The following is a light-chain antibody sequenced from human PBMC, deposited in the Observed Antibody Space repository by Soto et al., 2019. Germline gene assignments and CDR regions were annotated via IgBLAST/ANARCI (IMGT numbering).Light chain of an antibody. CDR2: GAS. J-gene: IGKJ1*01. Sequence: EIVLTQSPGTLSLSPGERATLSCRASQSVSSSYLAWYQQKPGQAPRLLIYGASSRATGIPDRFSGSGSGTDFTLTISRLEPQAFAVYFCQQYGSGTFGQGTKVDIK. V-gene: IGKV3-20*01. CDR3: QQYGSGT. CDR1: QSVSSSY.